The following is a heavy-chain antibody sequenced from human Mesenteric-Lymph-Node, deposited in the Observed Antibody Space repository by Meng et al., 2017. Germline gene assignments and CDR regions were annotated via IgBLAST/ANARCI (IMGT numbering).Heavy chain of an antibody. V-gene: IGHV4-4*02. CDR3: ASSMVRGVTAG. D-gene: IGHD3-10*01. J-gene: IGHJ4*02. Sequence: QVRPPESGPGLVKPSGPLSLTCAVSGGSLSSRNWWSWVRQPPGKGLEWIGEIYHSGSTNYNPSLKSRVTISVDKSKNQFSLKLSSVTAADTAVYYCASSMVRGVTAGWGQGTLVTVSS. CDR2: IYHSGST. CDR1: GGSLSSRNW.